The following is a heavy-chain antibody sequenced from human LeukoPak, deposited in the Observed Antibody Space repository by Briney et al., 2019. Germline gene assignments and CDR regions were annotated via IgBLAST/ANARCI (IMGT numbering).Heavy chain of an antibody. CDR2: IYYSGST. Sequence: SETLSLTCTVSGGSISSSSYYWGWIRQPPGKGLEWIGSIYYSGSTYYNPSLKSRVTISVDTSKNQFSLKLSSVTAADTAVYYCARGLQELIVVVVAATTFDYWGQGTLVTVSS. CDR3: ARGLQELIVVVVAATTFDY. CDR1: GGSISSSSYY. D-gene: IGHD2-15*01. V-gene: IGHV4-39*07. J-gene: IGHJ4*02.